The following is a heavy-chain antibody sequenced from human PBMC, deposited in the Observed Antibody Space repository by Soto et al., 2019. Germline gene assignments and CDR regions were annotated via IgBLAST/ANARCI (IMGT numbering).Heavy chain of an antibody. D-gene: IGHD2-15*01. Sequence: QVQLQESGPGLVKPSQTLSLTCTVSGGSISSGGYYWSWIRQHPGKGLEWIGYIYYSGSTYYNPSRKSRVTISVDTSKNQVSLKLSSVTAAETAVYYCARDLGVYCSGGSCSIWGQGTMVTVSS. V-gene: IGHV4-31*03. CDR3: ARDLGVYCSGGSCSI. J-gene: IGHJ3*02. CDR1: GGSISSGGYY. CDR2: IYYSGST.